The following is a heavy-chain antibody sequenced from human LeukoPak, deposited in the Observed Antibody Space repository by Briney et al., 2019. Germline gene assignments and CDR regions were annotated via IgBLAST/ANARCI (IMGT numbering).Heavy chain of an antibody. CDR2: ISWNSGSI. CDR1: GFTFDDYA. J-gene: IGHJ4*02. D-gene: IGHD2-2*01. Sequence: GGSLRLSCAASGFTFDDYAMHWVRQAPGKGLEWVSGISWNSGSIGYADSVKGRFTISRDNAKDSLYLQMNSLRAEDTALYYCAKGYCSSTSCYDDYWGQGTLVTVSS. CDR3: AKGYCSSTSCYDDY. V-gene: IGHV3-9*01.